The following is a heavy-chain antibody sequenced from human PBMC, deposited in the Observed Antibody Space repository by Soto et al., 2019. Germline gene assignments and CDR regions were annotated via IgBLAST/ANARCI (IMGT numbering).Heavy chain of an antibody. CDR1: GGSVSSGSYY. CDR2: IYYSGST. Sequence: QVQLQESGPGLVKPSETLSLTCTVSGGSVSSGSYYWSWIRQPPGKGLEWIGYIYYSGSTNYNPSLKSGVTISVDTSKNQFSLKLSSVPAADTAVYYCARERSSGWAYYYYYYGMDVWGQGTTVTVSS. V-gene: IGHV4-61*01. CDR3: ARERSSGWAYYYYYYGMDV. J-gene: IGHJ6*02. D-gene: IGHD6-19*01.